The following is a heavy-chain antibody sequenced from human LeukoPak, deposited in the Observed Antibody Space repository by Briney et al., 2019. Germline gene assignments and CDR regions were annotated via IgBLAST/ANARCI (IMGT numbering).Heavy chain of an antibody. CDR3: AGTTDWFDP. CDR1: GFTFTSYE. Sequence: GGSLRLSCAASGFTFTSYEMNWVRQAPGKGLECVSYISGSGTTIFYADSVKGRFTISRDNAKNSLYLQMNSLRAEDTAVYYCAGTTDWFDPWGQGTLVTVSS. V-gene: IGHV3-48*03. CDR2: ISGSGTTI. D-gene: IGHD4-17*01. J-gene: IGHJ5*02.